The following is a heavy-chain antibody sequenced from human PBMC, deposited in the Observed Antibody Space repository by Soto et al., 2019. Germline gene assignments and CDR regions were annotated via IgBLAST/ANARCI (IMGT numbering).Heavy chain of an antibody. CDR1: GGTFSSYA. D-gene: IGHD5-18*01. Sequence: QVQLVQSGAEVKKPGSSVKVSCKASGGTFSSYAISWVQQAPGQGLEWMGGIIPIFGTANYAQKFQGRVTITADESTSTAYMELSSLRSEDTAVYYCASNLGYSYGSPLHYWGQGTLVTVSS. J-gene: IGHJ4*02. V-gene: IGHV1-69*01. CDR3: ASNLGYSYGSPLHY. CDR2: IIPIFGTA.